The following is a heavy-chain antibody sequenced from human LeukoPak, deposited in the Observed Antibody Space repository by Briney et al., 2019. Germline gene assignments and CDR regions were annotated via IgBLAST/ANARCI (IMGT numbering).Heavy chain of an antibody. CDR1: GFTFSAYT. J-gene: IGHJ4*02. V-gene: IGHV3-21*01. Sequence: PGGSLRLSCAASGFTFSAYTMHWVRQAPGKGLEWVSSISSSSSYIYYADSLKGRFNISRDNAKNSLYLQINSLRAEDTAVYYCARGQLWSYNFDYWGQGTLVTVSS. CDR2: ISSSSSYI. CDR3: ARGQLWSYNFDY. D-gene: IGHD2-21*01.